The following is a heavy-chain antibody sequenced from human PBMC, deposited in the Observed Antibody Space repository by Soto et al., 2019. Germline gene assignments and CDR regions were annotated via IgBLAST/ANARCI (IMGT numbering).Heavy chain of an antibody. CDR2: IYNSGRT. Sequence: PSETLSLTCTVSGGSISSYYWSWIRQPPGKGLEWIGYIYNSGRTNYNPSLKSRVTISVDTSKNQFSLKLSSVTAADTAVYYCAGRYGYCFDYWGQGTLVTVSS. V-gene: IGHV4-59*08. CDR1: GGSISSYY. CDR3: AGRYGYCFDY. D-gene: IGHD3-10*01. J-gene: IGHJ4*02.